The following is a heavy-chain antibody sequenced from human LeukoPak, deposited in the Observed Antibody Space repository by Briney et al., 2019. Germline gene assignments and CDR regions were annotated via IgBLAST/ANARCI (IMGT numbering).Heavy chain of an antibody. V-gene: IGHV3-23*01. J-gene: IGHJ4*02. CDR3: ARGVVVVAATFDY. CDR2: INGSGGRT. CDR1: GFTFSNYA. D-gene: IGHD2-15*01. Sequence: GGSLRLSCAASGFTFSNYAMSWVRQAPGKGLEWVSDINGSGGRTYYADSVKGRFTISRDNSKNTLYLQMNSLRAEDTAVYYCARGVVVVAATFDYWGQGTLVTVSS.